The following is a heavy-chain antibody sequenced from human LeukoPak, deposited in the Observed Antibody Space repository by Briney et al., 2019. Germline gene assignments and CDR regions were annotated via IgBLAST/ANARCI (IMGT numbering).Heavy chain of an antibody. CDR2: ISRSGGNT. V-gene: IGHV3-64*01. CDR1: GFTISRSS. CDR3: ARVGDRSGNGYSH. D-gene: IGHD2-2*03. Sequence: PGGSLRLSCAASGFTISRSSMHWVRQAPGKGLEFVSAISRSGGNTYYANSVKGRFTISRDTSKNTLYLQVGSLRVEDKAVYYCARVGDRSGNGYSHWGQGTLVTVSS. J-gene: IGHJ4*02.